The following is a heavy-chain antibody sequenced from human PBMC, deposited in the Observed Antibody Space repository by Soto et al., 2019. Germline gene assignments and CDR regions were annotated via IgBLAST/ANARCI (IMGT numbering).Heavy chain of an antibody. V-gene: IGHV3-48*02. CDR2: INSNGGIK. CDR1: GFTFSIYS. CDR3: ASNADTSMVDRWFEP. Sequence: EVQLVESGGGLAQPGGSLRLSCGASGFTFSIYSMNWVRQAPGKGLEWVSYINSNGGIKNYADSVKGRFTISRDNAKNSLYLQMTSLSDEAPAVYYCASNADTSMVDRWFEPWGQGTLVTVSS. D-gene: IGHD5-18*01. J-gene: IGHJ5*02.